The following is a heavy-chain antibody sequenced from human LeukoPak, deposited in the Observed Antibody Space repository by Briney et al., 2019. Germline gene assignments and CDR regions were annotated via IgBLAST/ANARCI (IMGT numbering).Heavy chain of an antibody. CDR1: GFTFNTYG. Sequence: GGSLRLSCAASGFTFNTYGMSWVRQAPGKGLEWVSGISGSGGATYYADSVKGRFTISRDNSKNTLYLQMNSLRAEDTAVYYCAKTLGEYYDILTGLYWGQGTLVTVSS. J-gene: IGHJ4*02. CDR3: AKTLGEYYDILTGLY. V-gene: IGHV3-23*01. D-gene: IGHD3-9*01. CDR2: ISGSGGAT.